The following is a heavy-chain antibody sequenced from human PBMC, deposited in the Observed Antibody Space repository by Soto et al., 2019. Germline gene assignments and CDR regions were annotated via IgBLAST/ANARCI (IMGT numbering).Heavy chain of an antibody. CDR1: GFTFSSYA. V-gene: IGHV3-23*01. CDR3: AKPLGQQLVTWFDP. Sequence: GGSLRLSCAASGFTFSSYAMSWVRQAPGKGLGWVSAISGSGGSTYYADSVKGRFTISRDNSKNTLYLQMNSLRAEDTAVYYCAKPLGQQLVTWFDPWGQGTLVTVSS. J-gene: IGHJ5*02. CDR2: ISGSGGST. D-gene: IGHD6-13*01.